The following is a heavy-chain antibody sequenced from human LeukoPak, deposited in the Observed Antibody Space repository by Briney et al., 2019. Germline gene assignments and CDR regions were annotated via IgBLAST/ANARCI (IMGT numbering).Heavy chain of an antibody. CDR3: ARERRVEVSARQTVAFDM. V-gene: IGHV4-34*01. D-gene: IGHD5/OR15-5a*01. CDR1: GGSFTEYH. Sequence: SETLSLTCAVYGGSFTEYHWSWIRQPPGKSLEWIGEINYTGRTHYNPSLTSQVTISIDMSERQFSLRLTSVTAADTAVYYCARERRVEVSARQTVAFDMWAQGTMVIVSS. CDR2: INYTGRT. J-gene: IGHJ3*02.